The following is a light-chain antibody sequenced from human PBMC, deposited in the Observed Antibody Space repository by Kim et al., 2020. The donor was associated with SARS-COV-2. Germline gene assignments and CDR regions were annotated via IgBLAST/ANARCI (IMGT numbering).Light chain of an antibody. J-gene: IGKJ2*01. CDR2: GAS. CDR1: QSVGSN. Sequence: VSPGESATLACRASQSVGSNLAWYQQRPGQAPRLLISGASTRATGVPARFSGSGSGTEFTLTISSPQSEDFAVYYCQQYNRWPPYIFGQGTKLEI. V-gene: IGKV3-15*01. CDR3: QQYNRWPPYI.